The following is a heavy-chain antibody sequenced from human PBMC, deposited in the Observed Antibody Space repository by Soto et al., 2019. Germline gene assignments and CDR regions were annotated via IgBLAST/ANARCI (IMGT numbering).Heavy chain of an antibody. D-gene: IGHD3-22*01. CDR2: ISWNSANI. CDR1: GFSFDEYS. J-gene: IGHJ3*02. CDR3: AKVSKVIVVFHAFDI. Sequence: ESGGGLVQPGRSLRLSCEASGFSFDEYSMHWVRQAPGRGLEWVSSISWNSANIAYADSVKGRFTISRDNAENSLYLQMSSLRPEDTALYYCAKVSKVIVVFHAFDIWGQGTLVNVSS. V-gene: IGHV3-9*01.